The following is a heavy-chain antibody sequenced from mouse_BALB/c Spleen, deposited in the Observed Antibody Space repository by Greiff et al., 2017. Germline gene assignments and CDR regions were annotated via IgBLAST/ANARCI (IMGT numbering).Heavy chain of an antibody. CDR3: ARDGYDYAMDY. V-gene: IGHV5-9-4*01. CDR1: GFTFSSYA. CDR2: ISSGGSYT. Sequence: DVMLVESGGGLVKPGGSLKLSCAASGFTFSSYAMSWVRQSPEKRLEWVAEISSGGSYTYYPDTVTGRFTISRDNAKNTLYLEMSSLRSEDTAMYYCARDGYDYAMDYWGQGTSVTVSS. J-gene: IGHJ4*01. D-gene: IGHD2-2*01.